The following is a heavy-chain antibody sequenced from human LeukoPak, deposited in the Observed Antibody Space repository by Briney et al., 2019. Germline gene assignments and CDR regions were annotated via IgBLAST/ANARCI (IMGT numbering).Heavy chain of an antibody. J-gene: IGHJ4*02. Sequence: LTGGSLRLSCAGFSFNVYAMHWVRQAQGRGLEWVAFIRSDGSNEKYADSVKGRFTISKDKSKNTLYLQMNSLRAEDTAVYYCVKDRGDLPPYFDNWGQGTLVTVSS. V-gene: IGHV3-30*02. D-gene: IGHD2-21*02. CDR3: VKDRGDLPPYFDN. CDR2: IRSDGSNE. CDR1: GFSFNVYA.